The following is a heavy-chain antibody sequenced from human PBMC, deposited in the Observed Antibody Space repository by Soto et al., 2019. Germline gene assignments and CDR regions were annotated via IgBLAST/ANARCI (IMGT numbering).Heavy chain of an antibody. V-gene: IGHV5-10-1*01. CDR1: GYSFTSYW. CDR2: IDPSDSYT. J-gene: IGHJ6*02. D-gene: IGHD2-8*01. Sequence: LKVSCKGSGYSFTSYWISWVRQMPGKGLEWMGRIDPSDSYTNYSPSFQGHVTISADKSISTAYLQWSSLKASDTAMYYCARQLYCTNGVCYDYYYYGMDVWGQGTTVTVSS. CDR3: ARQLYCTNGVCYDYYYYGMDV.